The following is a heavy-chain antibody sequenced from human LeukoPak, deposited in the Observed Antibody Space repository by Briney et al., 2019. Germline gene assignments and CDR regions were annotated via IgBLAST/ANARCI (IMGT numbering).Heavy chain of an antibody. V-gene: IGHV3-21*01. J-gene: IGHJ4*02. CDR1: GFTFSSYS. CDR2: ISSSSSYI. Sequence: GGSLRLSCAVSGFTFSSYSMNWVRQAPGKGLEWVSSISSSSSYIYYADSVKGRFTISRDNAKNSLYLQMNSLRAEDTAVYYCASTNHYYGSGTYDYYFDYWGQGTLLTVSS. CDR3: ASTNHYYGSGTYDYYFDY. D-gene: IGHD3-10*01.